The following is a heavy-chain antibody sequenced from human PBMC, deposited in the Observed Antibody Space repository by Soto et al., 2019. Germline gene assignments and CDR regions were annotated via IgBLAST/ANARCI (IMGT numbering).Heavy chain of an antibody. CDR1: GGTFSSYA. J-gene: IGHJ1*01. CDR2: IIPVFGTA. Sequence: SVKVSCKASGGTFSSYAISWVRQAPGQGLECMGGIIPVFGTANYAQKLQGRVTINADESTSTVYMELSSLRSEDTAVYYCARGWNDFPHWGQGTLVTVSS. V-gene: IGHV1-69*13. CDR3: ARGWNDFPH. D-gene: IGHD1-1*01.